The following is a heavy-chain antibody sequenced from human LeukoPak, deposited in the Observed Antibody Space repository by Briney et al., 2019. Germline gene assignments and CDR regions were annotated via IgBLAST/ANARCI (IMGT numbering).Heavy chain of an antibody. D-gene: IGHD6-6*01. CDR2: ISAYNGNT. CDR1: GGTFSSYA. V-gene: IGHV1-18*01. CDR3: ARSQEEIAARRMVPSDY. J-gene: IGHJ4*02. Sequence: ASVKVSCKASGGTFSSYAISWVRQAPGQGLEWMGWISAYNGNTNYAQKLQGRVTMTTDTSTSTAYMELRSLRSDDTAVYYCARSQEEIAARRMVPSDYWGQGTLVTVSS.